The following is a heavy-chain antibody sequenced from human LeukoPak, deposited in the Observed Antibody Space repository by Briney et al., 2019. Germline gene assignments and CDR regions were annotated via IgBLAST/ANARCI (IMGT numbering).Heavy chain of an antibody. CDR3: ASTHYDILTGYQAPFDP. V-gene: IGHV4-4*07. J-gene: IGHJ5*02. CDR2: IYTSGST. CDR1: GGSISSYY. D-gene: IGHD3-9*01. Sequence: SETLSLTCTVSGGSISSYYWSWIRQPAGKGLEWIGRIYTSGSTNYNPSLKSRVTMSVDTSKNQFSLKLSSVTAADTAVYYCASTHYDILTGYQAPFDPWGQGTLVTVSS.